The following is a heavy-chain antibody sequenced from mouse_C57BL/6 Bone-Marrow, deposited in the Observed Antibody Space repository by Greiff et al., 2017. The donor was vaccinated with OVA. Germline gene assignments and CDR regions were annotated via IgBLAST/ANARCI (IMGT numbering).Heavy chain of an antibody. CDR1: GYTFTDYY. CDR2: INPNNGGT. D-gene: IGHD1-1*01. Sequence: EVQLQQSGPELVKPGASVKISCKASGYTFTDYYMNWVKQSHGKSLEWIGDINPNNGGTSYNQKFKGKATLTVDKSSSTAYMELRSLTSEDPAVYYCARGTASTVGEAYWGQGTLVTVSA. CDR3: ARGTASTVGEAY. V-gene: IGHV1-26*01. J-gene: IGHJ3*01.